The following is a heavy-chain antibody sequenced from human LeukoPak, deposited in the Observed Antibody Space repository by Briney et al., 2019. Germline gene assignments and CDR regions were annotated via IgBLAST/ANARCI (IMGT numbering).Heavy chain of an antibody. V-gene: IGHV1-69*05. Sequence: SVKVSCKASGGTFSSYAISWVRQAPGQGLEWMGGIIPIFGTANYAQKFQGRVTITTDESTSTAYMELSSLRSEDTAVYYCARDMRPYSGLSLGYFDYWGQGTLVTVSS. J-gene: IGHJ4*02. CDR1: GGTFSSYA. CDR3: ARDMRPYSGLSLGYFDY. D-gene: IGHD3-10*01. CDR2: IIPIFGTA.